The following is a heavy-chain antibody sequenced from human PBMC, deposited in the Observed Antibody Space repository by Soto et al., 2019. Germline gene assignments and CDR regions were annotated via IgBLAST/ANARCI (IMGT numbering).Heavy chain of an antibody. CDR3: AKDRLAYPPYYGMDV. Sequence: QVKLVESGGGVVQPGRSLRLSCAASGFTFSSYGMHWVRQAPGKGLEWVAVISYDGSNKYYADSVKGRFTISRDNSKNTLYLQMNSLRAEDTAVYYCAKDRLAYPPYYGMDVWGQGTTVTVSS. J-gene: IGHJ6*02. CDR1: GFTFSSYG. V-gene: IGHV3-30*18. CDR2: ISYDGSNK.